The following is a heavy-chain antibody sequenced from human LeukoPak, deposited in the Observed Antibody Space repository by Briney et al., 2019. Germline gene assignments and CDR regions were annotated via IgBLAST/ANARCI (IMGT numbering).Heavy chain of an antibody. CDR2: INPNSGGT. CDR3: AACVVVVAESWFDP. Sequence: ASVKVSCKASGYTFTGYYMHWVRQAPGQGLEWMGRINPNSGGTNYAQKFQGRVTITRDKSISTAYMQLSRLRSDDTAVYYCAACVVVVAESWFDPWGQGTLVTVSS. D-gene: IGHD2-15*01. J-gene: IGHJ5*02. V-gene: IGHV1-2*06. CDR1: GYTFTGYY.